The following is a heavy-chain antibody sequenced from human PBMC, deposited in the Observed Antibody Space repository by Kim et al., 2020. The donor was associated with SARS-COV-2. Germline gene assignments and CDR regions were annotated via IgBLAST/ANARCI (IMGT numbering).Heavy chain of an antibody. D-gene: IGHD1-1*01. Sequence: SETLSLTCTVSGGSISSGGYYWSWIRQHPGKGLEWIGYIYYSGSTYYNPSLKSRVTISVDTSKNQFSLKLSSVTAADTAVYYCAMNWNDPDYYYYYGMDVWGQGTTVTVSS. CDR1: GGSISSGGYY. CDR3: AMNWNDPDYYYYYGMDV. V-gene: IGHV4-31*03. J-gene: IGHJ6*02. CDR2: IYYSGST.